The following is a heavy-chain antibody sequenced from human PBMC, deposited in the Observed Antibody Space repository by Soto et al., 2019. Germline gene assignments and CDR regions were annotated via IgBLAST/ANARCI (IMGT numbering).Heavy chain of an antibody. CDR3: ARDPLTIFGVVIIPGYFDY. J-gene: IGHJ4*02. CDR1: GYSISSGYY. CDR2: IYHSGST. Sequence: ETLSLTCAVSGYSISSGYYWGWIRQPPGKGLEWIGSIYHSGSTYYNPSLKSRVTISVDTSKNQFSLKLSSVTAADTAVYYCARDPLTIFGVVIIPGYFDYWGQGTLVTVSS. D-gene: IGHD3-3*01. V-gene: IGHV4-38-2*02.